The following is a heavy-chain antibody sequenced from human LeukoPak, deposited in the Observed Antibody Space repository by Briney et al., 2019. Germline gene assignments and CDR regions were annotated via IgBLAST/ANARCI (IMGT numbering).Heavy chain of an antibody. CDR1: GYTFTGYY. CDR3: ARETDYGYNWFDP. Sequence: ASVKVSCKASGYTFTGYYMHWVRQAPGQGLEWMGWINHNSGGTNYAQKFQGRVTMTRDTSINTVYMELSRLTSDDTAVYYCARETDYGYNWFDPWGQGTLVTVSS. D-gene: IGHD4-17*01. CDR2: INHNSGGT. V-gene: IGHV1-2*02. J-gene: IGHJ5*02.